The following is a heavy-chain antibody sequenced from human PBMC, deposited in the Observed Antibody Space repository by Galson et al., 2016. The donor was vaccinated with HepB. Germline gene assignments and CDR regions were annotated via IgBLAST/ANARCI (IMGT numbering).Heavy chain of an antibody. V-gene: IGHV3-33*01. CDR2: IWYDGSNK. J-gene: IGHJ6*02. Sequence: SLRLSCAAFGFTFSSYGMHWVRQAPGKGLEWVAFIWYDGSNKYYADSVKGRFTISRDTSKDTLNLQMNSLRAEDTAVYYCAGPHVAMVTGYYYGMDVWGQGTTVTVSS. CDR3: AGPHVAMVTGYYYGMDV. D-gene: IGHD5-18*01. CDR1: GFTFSSYG.